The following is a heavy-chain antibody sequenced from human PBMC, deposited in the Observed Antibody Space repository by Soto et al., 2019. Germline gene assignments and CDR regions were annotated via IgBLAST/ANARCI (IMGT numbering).Heavy chain of an antibody. V-gene: IGHV3-23*01. CDR1: GFTFSGLA. D-gene: IGHD5-12*01. CDR3: AKRSGGFSEFDY. Sequence: GGSLRLSCAASGFTFSGLAMNWVRQPPGKGLEWVSSVDYTGSYTFYAASVKGRFTISRDNSKNMVYLELNSLRAEDTAVYYCAKRSGGFSEFDYWGQGTLVTVSS. J-gene: IGHJ4*02. CDR2: VDYTGSYT.